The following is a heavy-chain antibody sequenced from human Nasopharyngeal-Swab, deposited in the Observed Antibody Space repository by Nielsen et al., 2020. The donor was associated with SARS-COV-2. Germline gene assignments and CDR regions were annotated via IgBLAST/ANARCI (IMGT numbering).Heavy chain of an antibody. CDR2: INHSGST. J-gene: IGHJ4*02. Sequence: PGKGLEWIGEINHSGSTNYNPSLKSRVTISVDTSKNQFSLKLSSVTAVDTAVYYCARGPTQQLVRDYWGQGTLVTVSS. D-gene: IGHD6-13*01. V-gene: IGHV4-34*01. CDR3: ARGPTQQLVRDY.